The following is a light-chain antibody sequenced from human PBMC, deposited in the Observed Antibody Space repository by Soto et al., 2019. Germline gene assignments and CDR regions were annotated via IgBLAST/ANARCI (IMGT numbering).Light chain of an antibody. Sequence: DIQMTQSPSTLSASVGDRVTITCRASQSISSWLAWYQQKPGKAPKLLIYDASSLESGVPSRFSGSGSGTEFTLTIISLQPDDFATYYCQQYNSYSRPFGQGTKVDIK. V-gene: IGKV1-5*01. CDR2: DAS. J-gene: IGKJ1*01. CDR1: QSISSW. CDR3: QQYNSYSRP.